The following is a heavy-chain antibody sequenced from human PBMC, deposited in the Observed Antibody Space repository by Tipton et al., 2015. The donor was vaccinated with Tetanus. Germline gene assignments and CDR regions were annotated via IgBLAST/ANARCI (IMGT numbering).Heavy chain of an antibody. D-gene: IGHD2-15*01. J-gene: IGHJ5*02. CDR1: GGSISDKKYY. CDR2: IYYNGNT. CDR3: ARQADNWFDP. V-gene: IGHV4-39*01. Sequence: TLSLTCTVSGGSISDKKYYWAWIRQPPGKGLEWIGNIYYNGNTYYLSSLETRVTISADTSKNQFSLSLRSVTAADTAVYYCARQADNWFDPWGQGILVTVSS.